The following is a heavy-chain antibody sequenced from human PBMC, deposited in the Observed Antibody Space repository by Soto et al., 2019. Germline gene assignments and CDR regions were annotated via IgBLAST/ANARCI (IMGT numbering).Heavy chain of an antibody. CDR3: ARGYCSGGSCYEGRYYYYYYGMDV. CDR2: IIPIFGTA. Sequence: ASVKVSCKASGGTFSSYAISWVRQAPGQGLEWMGGIIPIFGTANYAQKFQGRVTITADESTSTAYMGLSSLRSEDTAVYYCARGYCSGGSCYEGRYYYYYYGMDVWGQGTTVTVSS. D-gene: IGHD2-15*01. CDR1: GGTFSSYA. J-gene: IGHJ6*02. V-gene: IGHV1-69*13.